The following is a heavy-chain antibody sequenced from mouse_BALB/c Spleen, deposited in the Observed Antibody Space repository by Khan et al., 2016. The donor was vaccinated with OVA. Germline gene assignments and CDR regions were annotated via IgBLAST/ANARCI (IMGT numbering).Heavy chain of an antibody. CDR2: INPNNGGT. V-gene: IGHV1S81*02. J-gene: IGHJ3*01. CDR1: GYTFTSYY. Sequence: QVQLQQSGAELVKPGASVKLSCKASGYTFTSYYLYWVRQRPGQGLEWIGEINPNNGGTNFNEKFQSKATLTVDKSSSTAYMQLSRLTSEDSVVFYGTRSGYGSFADWGQGTLVTVSA. D-gene: IGHD2-2*01. CDR3: TRSGYGSFAD.